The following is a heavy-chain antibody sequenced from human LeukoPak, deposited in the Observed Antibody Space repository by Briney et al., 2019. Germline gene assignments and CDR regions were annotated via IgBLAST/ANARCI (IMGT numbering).Heavy chain of an antibody. J-gene: IGHJ4*02. Sequence: GGSLRLSCSASGFTFSSYGMDWVRHAPGNGLEWVAVISYDGSNKYYADSVKGRFTISRDNYKNTLYLQMNSLRAEDTAVYYCAKDRSCSGGSCYWGYFDYWGQGTLVTVSS. D-gene: IGHD2-15*01. CDR2: ISYDGSNK. CDR1: GFTFSSYG. V-gene: IGHV3-30*18. CDR3: AKDRSCSGGSCYWGYFDY.